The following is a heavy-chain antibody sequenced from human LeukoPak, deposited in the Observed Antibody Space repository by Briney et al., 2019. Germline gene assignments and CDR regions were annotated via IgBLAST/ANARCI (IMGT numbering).Heavy chain of an antibody. V-gene: IGHV4-59*01. D-gene: IGHD6-19*01. CDR3: ARAQWLVRFDH. CDR2: IYYSGST. Sequence: ASETLSLTCTVSGVSISNYYWSWIRQPPGKGLEWIGNIYYSGSTSYNPSLKSRVTISIDTSKNHFSLKLTPVTAADTAVYYCARAQWLVRFDHWGQGTLVTVSS. J-gene: IGHJ4*02. CDR1: GVSISNYY.